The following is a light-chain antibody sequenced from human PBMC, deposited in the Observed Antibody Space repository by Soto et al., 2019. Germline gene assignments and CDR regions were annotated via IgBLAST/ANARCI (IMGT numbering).Light chain of an antibody. Sequence: IVLTQSPATLSFSPGEEATLSCRASQSIAIYLAWYQQKSGQSPRLLIYDTSNRAPGIPDRFSGSASGTDFTLTISSLEPEEFAVYYWQQRATWPWTFGQGTTGEIK. CDR3: QQRATWPWT. J-gene: IGKJ1*01. CDR2: DTS. V-gene: IGKV3-11*01. CDR1: QSIAIY.